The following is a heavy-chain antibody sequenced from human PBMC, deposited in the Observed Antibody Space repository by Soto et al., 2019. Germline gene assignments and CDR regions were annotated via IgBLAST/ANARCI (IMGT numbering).Heavy chain of an antibody. D-gene: IGHD3-22*01. J-gene: IGHJ4*02. Sequence: ASVKVSCKASGGTFSSYAISWVRQAPGQGLEWMGGIIPIFGTANYVQKFQGRVTITADESTSTAYMELSSLRSEDTAVYYCARVNKGVYYDSSGYYPALDYWGQGTLVTVSS. V-gene: IGHV1-69*13. CDR1: GGTFSSYA. CDR3: ARVNKGVYYDSSGYYPALDY. CDR2: IIPIFGTA.